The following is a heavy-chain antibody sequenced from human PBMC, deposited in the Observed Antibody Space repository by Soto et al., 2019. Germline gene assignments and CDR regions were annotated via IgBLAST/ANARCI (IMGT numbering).Heavy chain of an antibody. V-gene: IGHV3-30*04. D-gene: IGHD3-10*01. J-gene: IGHJ6*02. CDR2: ISEDGYNK. CDR1: GFTFTNHI. CDR3: ARRGALDV. Sequence: VQLVGSGGGVVRPGGSLRLSCEVSGFTFTNHIMHWVRQAPGKGQEWVAGISEDGYNKYYGDSVEGRFTISRDQSKNTLNLQMNTLRPADTALYYSARRGALDVWGQGTTVIVSS.